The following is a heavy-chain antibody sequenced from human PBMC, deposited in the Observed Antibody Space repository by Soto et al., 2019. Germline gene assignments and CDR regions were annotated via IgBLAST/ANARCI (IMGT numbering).Heavy chain of an antibody. V-gene: IGHV3-23*01. CDR1: GFTFSSYA. CDR3: AKDLPRYFDWLLETDNWFDP. Sequence: SLRLSCAASGFTFSSYAMSWVRQAPGKGLEWVSAISGSGGSTYYADSVKGRFTISRDNSKNTLYLQMNSLRAEDTAVYYCAKDLPRYFDWLLETDNWFDPWGQGTLVTASS. J-gene: IGHJ5*02. D-gene: IGHD3-9*01. CDR2: ISGSGGST.